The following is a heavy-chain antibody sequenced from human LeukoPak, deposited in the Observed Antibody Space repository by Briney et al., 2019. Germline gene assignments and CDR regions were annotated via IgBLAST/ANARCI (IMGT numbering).Heavy chain of an antibody. CDR2: ISSSGGTT. V-gene: IGHV3-64D*09. D-gene: IGHD1-26*01. J-gene: IGHJ4*02. CDR3: VNGRVTVGITTD. CDR1: GFIFSTYA. Sequence: PGGSLRLSCSASGFIFSTYAMHWVRQAPGKGLQFVSVISSSGGTTYYADSVKGRFTISRDNSKNTLYLQMSSLRPEDTAVYYCVNGRVTVGITTDWGRGTLVTVSS.